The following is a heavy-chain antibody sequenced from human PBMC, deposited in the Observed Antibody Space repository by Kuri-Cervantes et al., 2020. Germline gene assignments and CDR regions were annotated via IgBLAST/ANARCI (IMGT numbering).Heavy chain of an antibody. J-gene: IGHJ1*01. CDR2: ISGSGGST. D-gene: IGHD2-8*01. CDR1: GFTFSSYA. V-gene: IGHV3-23*01. Sequence: GESLKISCAASGFTFSSYAMSWVRQAPGKGLEWVSAISGSGGSTYYADSVKGRSTISRDNAKNSLFLQMNSLRAEDTAVYYCARGGGYCTKTACYQYFQHWGQGTLVTVSS. CDR3: ARGGGYCTKTACYQYFQH.